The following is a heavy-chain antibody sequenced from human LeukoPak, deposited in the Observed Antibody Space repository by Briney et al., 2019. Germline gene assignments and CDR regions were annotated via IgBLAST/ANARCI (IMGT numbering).Heavy chain of an antibody. CDR3: ARIQLWDELDY. D-gene: IGHD5-18*01. J-gene: IGHJ4*02. Sequence: SETLSLTCTVSGGSISSGGYYWSWIRQHPGKGLEWIGYIYYSGSTYYNPSLKSRVTISVDTSKNQFSLKLSSVTAADTAVYYCARIQLWDELDYWGQGTLVTVSS. CDR1: GGSISSGGYY. CDR2: IYYSGST. V-gene: IGHV4-31*03.